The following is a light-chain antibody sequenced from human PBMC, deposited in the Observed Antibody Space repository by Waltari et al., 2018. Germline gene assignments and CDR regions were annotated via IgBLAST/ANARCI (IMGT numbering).Light chain of an antibody. CDR2: AAS. Sequence: IQLTQSPSSLSASVGDRVPIPCRASQGISSYLAWYQQKPGKAPKVLINAASTVQSGVPSRFSGSGSGTDFSLTISSLQPEDFATYFCQQLYTYPWTFGQGTKVEIK. CDR3: QQLYTYPWT. CDR1: QGISSY. J-gene: IGKJ1*01. V-gene: IGKV1-9*01.